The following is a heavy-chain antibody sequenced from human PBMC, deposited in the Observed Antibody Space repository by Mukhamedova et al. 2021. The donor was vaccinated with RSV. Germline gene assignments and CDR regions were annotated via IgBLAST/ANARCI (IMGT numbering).Heavy chain of an antibody. V-gene: IGHV3-74*01. J-gene: IGHJ4*02. CDR3: ARGGAESGKDY. D-gene: IGHD1-26*01. Sequence: YADSVKGRFTISRDNAKNTVYLQMNSLSAEDTAVYYCARGGAESGKDYWGQGTLVTVSS.